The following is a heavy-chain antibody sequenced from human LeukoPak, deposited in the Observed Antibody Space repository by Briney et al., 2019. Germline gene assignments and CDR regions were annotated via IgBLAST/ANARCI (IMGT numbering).Heavy chain of an antibody. D-gene: IGHD3-10*01. V-gene: IGHV3-23*01. J-gene: IGHJ4*02. Sequence: GGSLRLSCAASGFTFSSFAMNWVRQAPGKGLEWVSAISGSGGSTFYTDSVKGRFTISRDNSKNTLSLQMNSLRAEDTAVYYCAKNRVGLGGLFDYWGQGTLVTVSS. CDR1: GFTFSSFA. CDR2: ISGSGGST. CDR3: AKNRVGLGGLFDY.